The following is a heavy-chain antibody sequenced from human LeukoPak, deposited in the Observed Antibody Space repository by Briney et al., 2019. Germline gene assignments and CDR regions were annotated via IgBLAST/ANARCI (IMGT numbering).Heavy chain of an antibody. CDR2: IYYSGST. V-gene: IGHV4-39*07. CDR3: ARGSYNWNDIDY. Sequence: SETLSLTCTVSGGSISSSSYYWGWIRRPPGKGLEWIGSIYYSGSTYYNPSLKSRVTISVDTSKNQFSLKLSSVTAADTAVYYCARGSYNWNDIDYWGQGTLVTVSS. D-gene: IGHD1-20*01. CDR1: GGSISSSSYY. J-gene: IGHJ4*02.